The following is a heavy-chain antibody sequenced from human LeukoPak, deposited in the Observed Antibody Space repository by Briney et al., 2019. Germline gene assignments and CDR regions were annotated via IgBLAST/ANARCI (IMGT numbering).Heavy chain of an antibody. CDR3: ARNLDYFDY. CDR1: GASISGGYY. J-gene: IGHJ4*02. V-gene: IGHV4-59*08. CDR2: IYYSGST. Sequence: SQTLSLTCSVSGASISGGYYWSWIRQPPGKGLEWIGYIYYSGSTNYNPSLKSRVTISVDTSKNQFSLKLSSVTAADTAVYYCARNLDYFDYWGQGTLVTVSS.